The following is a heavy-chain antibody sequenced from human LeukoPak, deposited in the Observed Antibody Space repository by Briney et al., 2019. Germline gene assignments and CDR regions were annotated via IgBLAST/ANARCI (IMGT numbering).Heavy chain of an antibody. J-gene: IGHJ3*02. CDR1: GGSVSSGSYY. Sequence: SETLSLTCTVSGGSVSSGSYYWSWIRQPPGKGLEWIGYIYYSGSTNYNPSLKSRVTISVDTSKNQFSLKLSSVTAADTAVYYCARALGYYDILTGYYPDAFDIWGQGTMVTVSS. CDR3: ARALGYYDILTGYYPDAFDI. D-gene: IGHD3-9*01. V-gene: IGHV4-61*01. CDR2: IYYSGST.